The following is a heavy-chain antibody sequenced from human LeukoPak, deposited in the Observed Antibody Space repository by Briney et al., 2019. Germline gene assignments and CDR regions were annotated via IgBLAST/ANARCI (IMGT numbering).Heavy chain of an antibody. CDR1: GGTFSSYA. CDR2: IIPIFGTA. V-gene: IGHV1-69*05. J-gene: IGHJ5*02. CDR3: ARDLPYYDSSGYDHRRWFDP. Sequence: ASVKVSCKASGGTFSSYAISWVRQAPGQGLEWMGRIIPIFGTANYAQKFQDRATITTDESTSTAYMELSSLRSEDTAVYYCARDLPYYDSSGYDHRRWFDPWGQGTLVTVSS. D-gene: IGHD3-22*01.